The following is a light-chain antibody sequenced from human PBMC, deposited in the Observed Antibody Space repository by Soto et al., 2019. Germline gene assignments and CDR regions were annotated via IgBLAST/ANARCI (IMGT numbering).Light chain of an antibody. V-gene: IGKV3-11*01. J-gene: IGKJ4*01. Sequence: EIVLTQSPGTLSLSPGQRATLSCRASQRLSASDIAWYQQKPGQAPKFLIYGVSNRATGIPARFSGSGSGADFTLTISSLEPEDFALYYCQQHINWPLTFGGGTKVDIK. CDR1: QRLSASD. CDR2: GVS. CDR3: QQHINWPLT.